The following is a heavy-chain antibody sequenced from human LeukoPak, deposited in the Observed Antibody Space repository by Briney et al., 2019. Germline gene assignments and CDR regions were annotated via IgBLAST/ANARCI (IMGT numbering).Heavy chain of an antibody. CDR1: GFTFSTYA. CDR2: IKEDGREK. CDR3: ARILTGYDAFDY. D-gene: IGHD3-9*01. J-gene: IGHJ4*02. Sequence: GGSLRLSCAASGFTFSTYAMNWVRQAPGKGLQWVANIKEDGREKYYVDSVKGRFTISRDNAKNSLYLQMGSLSVDDTAVYYCARILTGYDAFDYWGQGTLVTVSS. V-gene: IGHV3-7*01.